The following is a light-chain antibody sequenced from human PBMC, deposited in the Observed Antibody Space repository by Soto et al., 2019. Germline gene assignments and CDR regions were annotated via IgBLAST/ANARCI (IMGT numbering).Light chain of an antibody. Sequence: SYELTQPPSVSVAPGQTARISCGGNDIASKSVHWSQQKPGQAPVLVVYDDNDRPSGIPERLSGSNSGDTATLTISRVEAGDEADYYCQVWDSSSDHYVFGSGTQLTVL. CDR1: DIASKS. CDR2: DDN. V-gene: IGLV3-21*02. CDR3: QVWDSSSDHYV. J-gene: IGLJ1*01.